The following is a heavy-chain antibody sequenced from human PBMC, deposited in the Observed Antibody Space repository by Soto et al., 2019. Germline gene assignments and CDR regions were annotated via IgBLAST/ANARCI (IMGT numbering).Heavy chain of an antibody. CDR3: ARSLRYDSSGYNAFDI. CDR1: GGSISSGGYY. D-gene: IGHD3-22*01. CDR2: IYYSGST. J-gene: IGHJ3*02. V-gene: IGHV4-31*03. Sequence: SETLSLTCTVAGGSISSGGYYWSWIRQHPGKGLEWIGYIYYSGSTYYNPSLKSRVTISVDTSKNQFSLKLSSVTAADTAVYYCARSLRYDSSGYNAFDIWGQGTMVTVSS.